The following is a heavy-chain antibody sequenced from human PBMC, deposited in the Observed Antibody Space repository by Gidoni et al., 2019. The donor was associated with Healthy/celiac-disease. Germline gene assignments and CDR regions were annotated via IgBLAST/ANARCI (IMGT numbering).Heavy chain of an antibody. D-gene: IGHD6-6*01. J-gene: IGHJ6*02. CDR3: ARGFYSSSSTYYYYGMDV. CDR2: IYYSGST. CDR1: GGSISSYY. V-gene: IGHV4-59*01. Sequence: QVQLQESGPGLVKPSETLSLTGTVSGGSISSYYWSWIRQPPGKGLEWIGYIYYSGSTNYNPSLKCRVTISVDTSKNQFSLKLSSVTAADTAVYYCARGFYSSSSTYYYYGMDVWGQGTTVTVSS.